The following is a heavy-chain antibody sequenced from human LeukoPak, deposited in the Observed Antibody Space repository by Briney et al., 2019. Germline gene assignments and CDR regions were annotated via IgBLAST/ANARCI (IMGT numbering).Heavy chain of an antibody. CDR3: ATYYYDSSGYYSFDY. J-gene: IGHJ4*02. Sequence: SSETLSLTCTVSGYSISSGYYWGWIRQPPGKGLEWIGEINHSGSTNYNPSLKSRVTISVDTSKNQFSLKLSSVTAADTAVYYCATYYYDSSGYYSFDYWGQGTLVTVSS. CDR2: INHSGST. CDR1: GYSISSGYY. D-gene: IGHD3-22*01. V-gene: IGHV4-38-2*02.